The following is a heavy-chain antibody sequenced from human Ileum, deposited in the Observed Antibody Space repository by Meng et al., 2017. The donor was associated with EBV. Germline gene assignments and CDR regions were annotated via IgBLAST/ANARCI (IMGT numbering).Heavy chain of an antibody. CDR1: GYTLTSYD. Sequence: QVGAEGKKPGAAVKVSCKASGYTLTSYDINWVRQAGGQGFEWMGWTNTNTGNTGLAQKFQGRVIMTRDISINTVFMELTDLKSEDTAVYYCARGGGDLFGSGSYGWFDPWGLGTLVTVSS. CDR3: ARGGGDLFGSGSYGWFDP. D-gene: IGHD3-10*01. CDR2: TNTNTGNT. J-gene: IGHJ5*02. V-gene: IGHV1-8*01.